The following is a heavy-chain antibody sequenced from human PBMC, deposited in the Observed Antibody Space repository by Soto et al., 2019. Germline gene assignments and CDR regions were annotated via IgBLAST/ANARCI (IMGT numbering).Heavy chain of an antibody. J-gene: IGHJ4*02. CDR1: GGTFSSYA. CDR2: IIPIFGTA. CDR3: AQSRRGNRQYDH. D-gene: IGHD1-26*01. Sequence: QVQLVQSGAEVKKPGSSVKVSCKASGGTFSSYAISWVRQAPGQGLEWMGGIIPIFGTANYAQKFQCRGTITADESTSTAYMELSSLRSEDTAVYYCAQSRRGNRQYDHWGQGTLVTVSS. V-gene: IGHV1-69*01.